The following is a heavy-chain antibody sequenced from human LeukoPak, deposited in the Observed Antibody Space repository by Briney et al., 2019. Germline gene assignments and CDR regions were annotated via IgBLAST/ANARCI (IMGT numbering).Heavy chain of an antibody. CDR1: GYTFTSYY. Sequence: ASVKVSCKASGYTFTSYYMHWVRQAPGQGLEWMGIINPSGGSTSYAQKFQGRVTMTRDMSTSTVYMELSSLRSEDTAVYYCAGTLPAAMRSYSYYYMDVWGKGTTVTVSS. D-gene: IGHD2-2*01. V-gene: IGHV1-46*01. J-gene: IGHJ6*03. CDR2: INPSGGST. CDR3: AGTLPAAMRSYSYYYMDV.